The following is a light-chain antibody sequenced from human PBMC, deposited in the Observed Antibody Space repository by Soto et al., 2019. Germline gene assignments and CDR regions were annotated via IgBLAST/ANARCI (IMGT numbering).Light chain of an antibody. CDR1: SSDVGGYNY. CDR3: CSYAGSYTDV. Sequence: QSALTQPHSVSGSPGQSVTISCTGTSSDVGGYNYVSWYQQHPGKAPKLMIYDVSKRPSGVPDRFSGSKSGNTASLTISGLQAEDEADYYCCSYAGSYTDVFGTG. CDR2: DVS. V-gene: IGLV2-11*01. J-gene: IGLJ1*01.